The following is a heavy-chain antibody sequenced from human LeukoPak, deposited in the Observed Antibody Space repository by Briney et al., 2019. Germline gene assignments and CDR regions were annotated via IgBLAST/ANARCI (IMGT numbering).Heavy chain of an antibody. V-gene: IGHV3-7*04. Sequence: GGSLRLSCRGYGFIYGNYWMTWVRQAPGKGLEWVANVKQDGRERHYVDSVKGRFTISRDNAKNSLYLQMNSLRAEDTAIYYCTRVGYIDEGIDYWGQGTLVTVSS. J-gene: IGHJ4*02. D-gene: IGHD5-24*01. CDR1: GFIYGNYW. CDR3: TRVGYIDEGIDY. CDR2: VKQDGRER.